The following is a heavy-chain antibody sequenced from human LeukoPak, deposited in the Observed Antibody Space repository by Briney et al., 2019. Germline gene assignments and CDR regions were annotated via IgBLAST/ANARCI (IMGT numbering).Heavy chain of an antibody. V-gene: IGHV4-34*01. CDR2: INHSGYT. CDR3: TRKTSGHDY. D-gene: IGHD3-10*01. Sequence: SETLSLTCAVSGVSFDDYYWAWVRQTPGKGLEWIGEINHSGYTNDSPSLKSRVTLSIDTSRKQFSLNLRSVTVADAGIYYCTRKTSGHDYWGQGTLVTVSS. CDR1: GVSFDDYY. J-gene: IGHJ4*02.